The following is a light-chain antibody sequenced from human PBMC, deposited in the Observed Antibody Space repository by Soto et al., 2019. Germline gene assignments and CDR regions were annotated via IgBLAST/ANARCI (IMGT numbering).Light chain of an antibody. CDR2: ATS. Sequence: DIQLTQSPSSLSASVGDRVTITCRASQSISSYLQWYQQTPGKAPKLLIYATSTLQRGVPSRVSGSGSGTDFTLTINSRQPQDVATYYCKQSYSTLWTFGQVTKVDI. V-gene: IGKV1-39*01. CDR1: QSISSY. J-gene: IGKJ1*01. CDR3: KQSYSTLWT.